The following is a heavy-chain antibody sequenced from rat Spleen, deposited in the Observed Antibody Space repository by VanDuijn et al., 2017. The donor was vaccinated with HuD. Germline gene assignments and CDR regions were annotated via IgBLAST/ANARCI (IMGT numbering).Heavy chain of an antibody. CDR3: AVAGYGY. Sequence: EVQLVESGGGIVQPGRSMKLSCVASGLTFSNYGMAWVRQAPRKGLEWVAYISNDGGSTYYRDTVKGRFTISRANSENTVYLQMNSLRSGDTATYYCAVAGYGYWGQGVMVTVSS. V-gene: IGHV5S13*01. D-gene: IGHD4-3*01. CDR1: GLTFSNYG. J-gene: IGHJ2*01. CDR2: ISNDGGST.